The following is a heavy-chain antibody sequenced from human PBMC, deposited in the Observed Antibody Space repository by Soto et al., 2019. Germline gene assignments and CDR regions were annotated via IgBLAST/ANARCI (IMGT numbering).Heavy chain of an antibody. CDR2: LCGSSLNT. CDR1: GFTFGNNA. V-gene: IGHV3-23*01. Sequence: GGSLRLSCEASGFTFGNNAMNWVRQGPGSGLESVSALCGSSLNTYYAASVWVRFSFSRDSPKIPIFLDMHSLIVDDPAVYYCTAPFFLSSSHPPLDVWGQGTPVAVSS. CDR3: TAPFFLSSSHPPLDV. D-gene: IGHD2-2*01. J-gene: IGHJ6*02.